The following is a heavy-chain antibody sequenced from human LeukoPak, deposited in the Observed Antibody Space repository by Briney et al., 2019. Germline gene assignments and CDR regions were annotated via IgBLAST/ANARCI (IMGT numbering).Heavy chain of an antibody. CDR2: INHSGRT. Sequence: SETLSLTCAVSGESFIGYFWTWIRQPPGKGLEWIGEINHSGRTSYNPALKSRLSISVDMSKNQFSLRLTSVTAADTAVYYCARTSGFFDRIGSYQQNPYYFEYWGQGSLVTVSS. D-gene: IGHD3-22*01. CDR3: ARTSGFFDRIGSYQQNPYYFEY. V-gene: IGHV4-34*01. J-gene: IGHJ4*02. CDR1: GESFIGYF.